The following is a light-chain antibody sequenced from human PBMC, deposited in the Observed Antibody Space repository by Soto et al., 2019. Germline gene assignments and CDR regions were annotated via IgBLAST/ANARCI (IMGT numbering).Light chain of an antibody. J-gene: IGKJ1*01. V-gene: IGKV1-5*01. Sequence: DIQMTQSPSTLSASVGDRVTITFRASQSISNCLALYQQKPGKAPKLLIYDASSLESGVPSRFSGGGFGTEFTLTISSLQPDDFGTYYCQQYNSYSTFGQGTKV. CDR1: QSISNC. CDR2: DAS. CDR3: QQYNSYST.